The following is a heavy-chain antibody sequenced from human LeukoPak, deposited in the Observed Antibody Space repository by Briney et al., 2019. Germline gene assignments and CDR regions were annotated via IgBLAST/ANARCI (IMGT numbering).Heavy chain of an antibody. Sequence: SGGSLRLSCAASGFTFSSYAMHWVRQAPGKGLEWVAVISYDGSNNYHADSVKGRFTISRDNSKNTLYLQMNSLRAEDTAVYYCARGGGMRSWYDFDYWGQGTLVTVSS. V-gene: IGHV3-30-3*01. CDR1: GFTFSSYA. D-gene: IGHD6-13*01. CDR3: ARGGGMRSWYDFDY. CDR2: ISYDGSNN. J-gene: IGHJ4*02.